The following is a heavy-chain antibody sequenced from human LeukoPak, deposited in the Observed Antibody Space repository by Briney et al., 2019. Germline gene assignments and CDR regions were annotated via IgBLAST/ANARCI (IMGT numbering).Heavy chain of an antibody. J-gene: IGHJ4*02. CDR2: ISAYNGNT. CDR1: GYTFTSYG. V-gene: IGHV1-18*01. D-gene: IGHD5-18*01. Sequence: ASVKVSCKASGYTFTSYGISWVRQAPGQGLEWMGWISAYNGNTNYAQKLQGRVTMTTDTSTSTAYMELRSLRSDDTAVYYCARDKVAWRPVQLGSRVSLTPESLDYWGQGTLVTVSS. CDR3: ARDKVAWRPVQLGSRVSLTPESLDY.